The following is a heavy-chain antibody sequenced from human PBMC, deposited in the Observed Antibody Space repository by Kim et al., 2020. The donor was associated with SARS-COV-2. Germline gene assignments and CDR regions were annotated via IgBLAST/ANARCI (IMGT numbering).Heavy chain of an antibody. D-gene: IGHD6-13*01. CDR3: ATGGAAAAYFDY. CDR2: ITPFNGNT. CDR1: GYTLTYRY. V-gene: IGHV1-45*02. J-gene: IGHJ4*02. Sequence: SVKVSCKASGYTLTYRYLHWVRQAPGQALEWMGWITPFNGNTNYAQKFQDRVTITRDRSMSTAYMELSSLRSEDTAMYYCATGGAAAAYFDYWGQGTLVTVSS.